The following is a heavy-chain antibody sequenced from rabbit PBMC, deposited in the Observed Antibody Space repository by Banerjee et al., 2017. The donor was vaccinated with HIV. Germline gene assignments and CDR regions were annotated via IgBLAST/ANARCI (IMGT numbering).Heavy chain of an antibody. CDR2: IYGGSGST. CDR3: ARGADSSIWRTYLVL. D-gene: IGHD8-1*01. J-gene: IGHJ4*01. Sequence: QSLEESGGDLVKPGGSLTLSCKVSGFDFSSYYMSWVRQAPGKGLEWIGFIYGGSGSTYYASWAKGRFTISKTSSTTVTLQMTSLTVADTATYFCARGADSSIWRTYLVLWGPGTLVTVS. V-gene: IGHV1S40*01. CDR1: GFDFSSYY.